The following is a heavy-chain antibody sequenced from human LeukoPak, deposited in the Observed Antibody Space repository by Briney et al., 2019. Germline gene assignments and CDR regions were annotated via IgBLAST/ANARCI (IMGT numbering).Heavy chain of an antibody. Sequence: GGSLRLSCAASGFTFSSYEMNWVRQAPGKGLEWVSYISGSGGTVYYGDSVKGRFTVSRDNARNSLYVQMNTLRAEDTAVYYCARIRGSSRQFLDYWGQGTLVTVSS. J-gene: IGHJ4*02. V-gene: IGHV3-48*03. CDR2: ISGSGGTV. CDR1: GFTFSSYE. CDR3: ARIRGSSRQFLDY. D-gene: IGHD1-26*01.